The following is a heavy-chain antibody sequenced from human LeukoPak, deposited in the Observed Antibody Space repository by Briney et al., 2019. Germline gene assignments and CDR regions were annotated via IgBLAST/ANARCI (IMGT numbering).Heavy chain of an antibody. CDR3: ARHGRYCSSTSCYSLAWFDP. CDR1: GGSISSSSYS. D-gene: IGHD2-2*01. Sequence: SETLSLTCAVSGGSISSSSYSWGWIRQPPGKELEWIGSIYYSGSTYYNPSLKSRVTLSVDTSKNQFSLKLSSVTAADTAVYYCARHGRYCSSTSCYSLAWFDPWGQGTLVTVSS. J-gene: IGHJ5*02. CDR2: IYYSGST. V-gene: IGHV4-39*01.